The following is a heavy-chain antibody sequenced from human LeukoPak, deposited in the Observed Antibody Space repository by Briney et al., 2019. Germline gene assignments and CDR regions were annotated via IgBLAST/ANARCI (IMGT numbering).Heavy chain of an antibody. J-gene: IGHJ4*02. CDR3: ARSTSSGWYDY. Sequence: SETLSLTCAVYGGSFSGYYWSWIRQPPGKGLEWIGEINHSGSTNYNLSLKSRVTISVDTSKNQFSLKLSSVTAADTAVYYCARSTSSGWYDYWGQGTLVTVSS. V-gene: IGHV4-34*01. CDR2: INHSGST. CDR1: GGSFSGYY. D-gene: IGHD6-19*01.